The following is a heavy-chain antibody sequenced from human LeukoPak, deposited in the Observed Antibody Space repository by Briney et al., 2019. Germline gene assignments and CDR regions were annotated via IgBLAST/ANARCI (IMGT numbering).Heavy chain of an antibody. CDR3: AKADYGDPPGAFDI. D-gene: IGHD4-17*01. CDR2: IWYDGSNK. Sequence: GRSLRLSCAATVFTFSSYGMHWVRQAPGKGLERVAVIWYDGSNKYYADSVKGRFTISRDNSKNTLYLQMNSLRAEDTAVYYCAKADYGDPPGAFDIWGQGTMVTVSS. CDR1: VFTFSSYG. V-gene: IGHV3-33*06. J-gene: IGHJ3*02.